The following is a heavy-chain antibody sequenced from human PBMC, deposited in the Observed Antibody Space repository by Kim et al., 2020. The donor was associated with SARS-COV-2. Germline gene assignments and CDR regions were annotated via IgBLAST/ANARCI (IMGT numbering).Heavy chain of an antibody. CDR3: ARARITMIVVLDAFDL. V-gene: IGHV4-31*03. Sequence: SETLSLTCTVSGGSISSGGYYWSWIRQHPGKGLEWIGYIYYSGSTYYNPSLKSRVTISVDTSKNQFSLKLSSVTATDTAVYYCARARITMIVVLDAFDLWGQGTMVTVSS. J-gene: IGHJ3*01. D-gene: IGHD3-22*01. CDR1: GGSISSGGYY. CDR2: IYYSGST.